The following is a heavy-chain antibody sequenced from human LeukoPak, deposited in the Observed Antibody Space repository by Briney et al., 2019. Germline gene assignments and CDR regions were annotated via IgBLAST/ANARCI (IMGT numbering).Heavy chain of an antibody. CDR1: GFTFSSYA. Sequence: GGSLRLSCAASGFTFSSYAMSWVRQAPGKGLEWVSVISGSGGGTYYADSVKGRFTISRDNSKNTLYLQMNSLRAEDTAVYYCAKDKQWLEWGAFDIWGQGTMVTVSS. J-gene: IGHJ3*02. D-gene: IGHD6-19*01. CDR3: AKDKQWLEWGAFDI. CDR2: ISGSGGGT. V-gene: IGHV3-23*01.